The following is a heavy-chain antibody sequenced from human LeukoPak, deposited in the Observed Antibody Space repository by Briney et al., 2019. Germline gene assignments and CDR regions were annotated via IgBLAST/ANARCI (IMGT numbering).Heavy chain of an antibody. Sequence: SETLSLTCTVSGGSISSSSYYWGWIRQPPGKGLEWIGSIYYSGSTYYNPSLKSRVTISVDTSKNQFSLKLSSVTAADTAVYYCASTNTYYYGSGLDYWGQGTLVTVSS. CDR3: ASTNTYYYGSGLDY. D-gene: IGHD3-10*01. J-gene: IGHJ4*02. CDR1: GGSISSSSYY. CDR2: IYYSGST. V-gene: IGHV4-39*07.